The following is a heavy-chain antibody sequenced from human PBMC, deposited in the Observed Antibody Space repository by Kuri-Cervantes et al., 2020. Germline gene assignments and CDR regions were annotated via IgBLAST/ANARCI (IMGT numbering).Heavy chain of an antibody. V-gene: IGHV1-46*01. CDR3: ARDGGYYGPDV. J-gene: IGHJ6*02. D-gene: IGHD3-16*01. CDR2: IGPSGDFT. CDR1: GYTFTGHY. Sequence: ASVKVSCKASGYTFTGHYMHCVRQAPGQGLEWMGMIGPSGDFTSYAQKFQGRLTMTRDTSTSTDYMELSGLRYDDTAVYYCARDGGYYGPDVWGQGTTVTVSS.